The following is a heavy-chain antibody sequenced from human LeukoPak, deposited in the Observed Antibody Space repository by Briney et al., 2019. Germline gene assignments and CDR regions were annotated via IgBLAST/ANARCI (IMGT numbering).Heavy chain of an antibody. CDR2: ISWNSGSI. V-gene: IGHV3-9*01. J-gene: IGHJ4*02. CDR1: GFTFSSYA. Sequence: PGGSLRLSCAASGFTFSSYAMSWVHQAPGKGLEWVSGISWNSGSIGYADSVKGRFTISRDNAKNSLYLQMDSLRAEDTALYYCAKDLMATITPYYFDYWGQGTLVTVSS. D-gene: IGHD5-24*01. CDR3: AKDLMATITPYYFDY.